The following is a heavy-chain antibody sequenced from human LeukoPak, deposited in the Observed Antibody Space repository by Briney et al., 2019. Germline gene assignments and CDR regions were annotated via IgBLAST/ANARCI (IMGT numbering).Heavy chain of an antibody. CDR2: ISGSGGTT. J-gene: IGHJ6*02. Sequence: GGSLRLSCSASGFTFSSYVMSWVRQAPGKGLEWVSAISGSGGTTYYADSVRGRFTISRDNSKNTLYLQMNSLRAEDTAVYYCAKDRDPRLWYYYGMDVWGQGTMVTVSS. CDR3: AKDRDPRLWYYYGMDV. CDR1: GFTFSSYV. D-gene: IGHD2-21*01. V-gene: IGHV3-23*01.